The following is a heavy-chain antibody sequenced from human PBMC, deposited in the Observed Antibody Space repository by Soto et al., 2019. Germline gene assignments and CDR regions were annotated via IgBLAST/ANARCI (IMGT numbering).Heavy chain of an antibody. D-gene: IGHD1-26*01. CDR1: GGSMTSSNW. J-gene: IGHJ4*02. CDR3: ARSEATGLDY. CDR2: AHHSGRT. V-gene: IGHV4-4*02. Sequence: SETLSLTCTVSGGSMTSSNWWNWVRQSPGKGLEWIGEAHHSGRTNYNPSLKSRITITVDKSKNHFSLKLSSVTAADTAVYYCARSEATGLDYWGQGTLVTVSS.